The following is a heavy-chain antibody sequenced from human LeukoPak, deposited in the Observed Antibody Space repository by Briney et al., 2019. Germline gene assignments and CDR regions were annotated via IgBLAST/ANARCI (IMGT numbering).Heavy chain of an antibody. CDR3: AKEWFGESFDY. CDR1: GFSFSRSG. J-gene: IGHJ4*02. Sequence: GGSLRLSCAASGFSFSRSGMHWVRQAPGKGLEWVAVISYDGNNKYYADSVKGRFTISRDNSKITLYLQMNGLRADDTAVYYCAKEWFGESFDYWGQGTLVTVSS. D-gene: IGHD3-10*01. CDR2: ISYDGNNK. V-gene: IGHV3-30*18.